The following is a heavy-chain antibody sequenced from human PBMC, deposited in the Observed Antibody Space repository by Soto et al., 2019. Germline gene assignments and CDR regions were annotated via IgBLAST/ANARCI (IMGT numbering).Heavy chain of an antibody. CDR1: GFTFSSYP. CDR2: TSVDGAIK. Sequence: GGSLRLSCAASGFTFSSYPIHWVRQAPGKGLEWVAFTSVDGAIKYYADSVKGRFTISRDNSMNTLYLQLNGLRPEDTALYYCARDYIGNYCIEYWGQG. D-gene: IGHD1-26*01. CDR3: ARDYIGNYCIEY. J-gene: IGHJ4*02. V-gene: IGHV3-30-3*01.